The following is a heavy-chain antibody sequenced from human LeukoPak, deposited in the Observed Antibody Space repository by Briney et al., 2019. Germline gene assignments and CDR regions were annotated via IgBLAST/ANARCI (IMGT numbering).Heavy chain of an antibody. V-gene: IGHV3-23*01. CDR3: ARGRLGSYPYWFGP. J-gene: IGHJ5*02. CDR2: ITGNGGNT. Sequence: GGSLRLSCAASGFTFSSYGMSWVRQAPGKGLEWVSAITGNGGNTFYADSVKGRFTISRDNSKNTMYLQMNSLRAEDTALYYFARGRLGSYPYWFGPLGQGTLVTVSS. CDR1: GFTFSSYG. D-gene: IGHD3-10*01.